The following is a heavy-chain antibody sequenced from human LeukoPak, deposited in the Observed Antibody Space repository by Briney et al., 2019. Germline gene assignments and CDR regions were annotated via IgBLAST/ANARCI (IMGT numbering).Heavy chain of an antibody. CDR1: GFTFSNAW. CDR2: IKSKTDGGTT. D-gene: IGHD3-22*01. CDR3: TTDPYYDSSGYYYGGFNAFDI. V-gene: IGHV3-15*01. Sequence: GGSLRLSCAASGFTFSNAWMSWVRQAPGKGLEWVGRIKSKTDGGTTDYAAPVKGRFTISRDDSKNTLYLQMNSLKTEDTAVYYCTTDPYYDSSGYYYGGFNAFDIWGQGTMVTVSS. J-gene: IGHJ3*02.